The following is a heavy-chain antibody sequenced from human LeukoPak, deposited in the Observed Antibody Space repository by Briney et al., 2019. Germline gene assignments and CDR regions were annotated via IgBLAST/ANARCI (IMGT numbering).Heavy chain of an antibody. V-gene: IGHV3-33*01. CDR3: ARDNVRDGYNYDWFDP. Sequence: PGGALRLSCAASGFTFISYGMHWVRQAPGKGLEGGAAIWYDGSNKYYADSVKGRFTISRDNSKNTLYLQMNSLRAEDTAVYYCARDNVRDGYNYDWFDPWGQGTLVTVSS. CDR1: GFTFISYG. D-gene: IGHD5-24*01. CDR2: IWYDGSNK. J-gene: IGHJ5*02.